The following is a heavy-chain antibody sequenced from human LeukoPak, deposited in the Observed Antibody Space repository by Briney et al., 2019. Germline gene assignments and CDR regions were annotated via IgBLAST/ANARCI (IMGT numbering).Heavy chain of an antibody. Sequence: ETLSLTCAVYGGSFSGYYWSWIRRPPGKGLEWIGEINHSGSTNYNPSLKSRVTISVDTSKNQFSLKLSSVTAADTAVYYCALECSSTSCYPYYFDYWGQGTLVTVSS. CDR1: GGSFSGYY. CDR3: ALECSSTSCYPYYFDY. V-gene: IGHV4-34*01. J-gene: IGHJ4*02. D-gene: IGHD2-2*01. CDR2: INHSGST.